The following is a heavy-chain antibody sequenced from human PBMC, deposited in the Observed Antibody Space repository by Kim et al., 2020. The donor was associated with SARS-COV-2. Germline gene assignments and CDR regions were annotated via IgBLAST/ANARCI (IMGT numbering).Heavy chain of an antibody. J-gene: IGHJ6*02. CDR2: IYYSGST. Sequence: SETLSLTCTVSGGSVSSGSYYWSWIRQPPGKGLEWIGYIYYSGSTNYNPSLKSRVTISVDTSKNQFSLKLSSVTAADTAVYYCARDRASSSWSNDYYYYYGMDVWGQGTTVTVSS. V-gene: IGHV4-61*01. D-gene: IGHD6-13*01. CDR1: GGSVSSGSYY. CDR3: ARDRASSSWSNDYYYYYGMDV.